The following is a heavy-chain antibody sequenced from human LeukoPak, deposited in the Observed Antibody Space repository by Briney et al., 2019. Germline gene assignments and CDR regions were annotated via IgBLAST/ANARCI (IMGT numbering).Heavy chain of an antibody. D-gene: IGHD5-12*01. CDR3: ARGRGYSGYDYAFDI. CDR2: VYHTGST. V-gene: IGHV4-59*11. J-gene: IGHJ3*02. CDR1: GGPIDNQY. Sequence: PSETLSLTCTVSGGPIDNQYWNWIRQPPGKGLEWIGYVYHTGSTHYNPSLKTRVTISIDTSSNQFSQKLRSVTPADTAVYYCARGRGYSGYDYAFDIWGQGTLVTFSS.